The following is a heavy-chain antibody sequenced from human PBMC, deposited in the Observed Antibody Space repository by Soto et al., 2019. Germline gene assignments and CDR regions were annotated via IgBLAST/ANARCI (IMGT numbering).Heavy chain of an antibody. CDR1: GFTFSDHY. V-gene: IGHV3-72*01. J-gene: IGHJ3*02. Sequence: EVKLVESGGGLVQPGGSLRLSCVASGFTFSDHYMDWVRQAPGRGLEWVTRIRNKFNTYTSEYAASVKGRFTISRDDSKNSVYLQMNSLKTEDTAVYYCARGKGTTWTDHALDIWGQGTVVTVSS. CDR3: ARGKGTTWTDHALDI. D-gene: IGHD1-1*01. CDR2: IRNKFNTYTS.